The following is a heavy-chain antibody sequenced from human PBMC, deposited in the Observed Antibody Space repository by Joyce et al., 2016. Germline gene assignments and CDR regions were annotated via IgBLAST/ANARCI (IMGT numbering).Heavy chain of an antibody. CDR3: ARGFTGEAFDI. CDR2: IDQTGST. V-gene: IGHV4-34*01. Sequence: QAQLQQWGAGLLKPSETLSLTGAIYGGSFGDYYYSWVRLPPGKGLEWIGDIDQTGSTNYNQSLKSRVTMSGDTSSNQLSLRMNSMTAADTGVYYCARGFTGEAFDIWGQGTMVAVSS. CDR1: GGSFGDYY. D-gene: IGHD4-11*01. J-gene: IGHJ3*02.